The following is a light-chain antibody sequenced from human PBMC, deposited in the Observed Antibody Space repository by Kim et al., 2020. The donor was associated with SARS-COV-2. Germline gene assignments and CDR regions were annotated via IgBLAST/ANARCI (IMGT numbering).Light chain of an antibody. Sequence: SASVGDRVTITSQASQDISNYLNWYQQKPGKAPKLLIYDASNLETGVPSRFSGSGSGTDFTFTISSLQPEDIATYYCQQYDNLVYSFGQGTKLEI. V-gene: IGKV1-33*01. J-gene: IGKJ2*03. CDR3: QQYDNLVYS. CDR1: QDISNY. CDR2: DAS.